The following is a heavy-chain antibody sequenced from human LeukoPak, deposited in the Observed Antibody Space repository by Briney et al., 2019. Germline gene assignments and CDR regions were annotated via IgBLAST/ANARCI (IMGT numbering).Heavy chain of an antibody. D-gene: IGHD6-6*01. CDR1: GGSFSGYY. J-gene: IGHJ4*02. CDR3: ARGRKPSGGAARFDY. CDR2: INHSGST. Sequence: SETLSLTCAVYGGSFSGYYWSWIRQPPGKGLEWIGEINHSGSTNYNPSLKSRVTISVDTSKNQFSLKLSSVTAADTAVYYCARGRKPSGGAARFDYWGQGTLVTVSS. V-gene: IGHV4-34*01.